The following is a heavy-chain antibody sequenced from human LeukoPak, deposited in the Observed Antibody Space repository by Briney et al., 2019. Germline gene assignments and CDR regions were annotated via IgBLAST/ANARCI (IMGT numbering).Heavy chain of an antibody. CDR3: ATSRVFDY. CDR2: INSAGDNI. V-gene: IGHV3-11*04. J-gene: IGHJ4*02. Sequence: GGSLRLSCVASGFIFSDYFMSWIRQAPGKGLEWLSFINSAGDNIYYADSVKGRFTISRDNSKETLYLEMNSLRVVDTAVYYCATSRVFDYWGQGTLVAVSS. CDR1: GFIFSDYF.